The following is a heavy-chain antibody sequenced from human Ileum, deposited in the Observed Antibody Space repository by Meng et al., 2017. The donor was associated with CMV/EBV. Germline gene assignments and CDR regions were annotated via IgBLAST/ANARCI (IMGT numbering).Heavy chain of an antibody. CDR3: VRGRSDILTGYDTPTYFDY. CDR1: GISISSTDYH. D-gene: IGHD3-9*01. Sequence: LRLSCNVSGISISSTDYHWSSIRQSPGKGLECLGYIYYSGNTYYDPALKRRLTFSVDTSTNQCSLDLTSVTAADTAVYHCVRGRSDILTGYDTPTYFDYWGRGALVTVSS. J-gene: IGHJ4*01. V-gene: IGHV4-30-4*08. CDR2: IYYSGNT.